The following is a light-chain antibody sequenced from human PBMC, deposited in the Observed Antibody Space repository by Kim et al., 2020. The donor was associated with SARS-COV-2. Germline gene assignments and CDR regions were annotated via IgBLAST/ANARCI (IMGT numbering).Light chain of an antibody. CDR1: HSVSSN. V-gene: IGKV3-11*01. Sequence: IVLTQSPATLSLSPGERATLSCRASHSVSSNLAWYQQKFGQAPRLLIYDASNRATGIPARFSGSGSGTDFTLTISSLEPEDFAIYYCQQRSNWPLLTFGGGTKVDIK. CDR2: DAS. J-gene: IGKJ4*01. CDR3: QQRSNWPLLT.